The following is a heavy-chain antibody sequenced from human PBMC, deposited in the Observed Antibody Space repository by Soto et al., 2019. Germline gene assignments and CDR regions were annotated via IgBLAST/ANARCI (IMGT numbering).Heavy chain of an antibody. CDR2: IWYDGSNK. Sequence: GGSLRLSCAASGFTFSSYGMHWVRQAPGKGLEWVAVIWYDGSNKYYADSVKGRFTISRDNSKNTLYLQMNSLRAEDTAVYYCAKGLGYCSGGSCRYYYYCYMDFWGKGTTVTVSS. J-gene: IGHJ6*03. V-gene: IGHV3-33*06. CDR1: GFTFSSYG. D-gene: IGHD2-15*01. CDR3: AKGLGYCSGGSCRYYYYCYMDF.